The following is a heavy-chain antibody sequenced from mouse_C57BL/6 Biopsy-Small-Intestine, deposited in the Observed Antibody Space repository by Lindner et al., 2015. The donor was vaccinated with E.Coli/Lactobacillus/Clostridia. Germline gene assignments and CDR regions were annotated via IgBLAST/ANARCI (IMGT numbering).Heavy chain of an antibody. CDR3: ASGRYVRGDYGAMDY. CDR1: GYTFTSYV. J-gene: IGHJ4*01. CDR2: INPYNDGT. D-gene: IGHD2-13*01. Sequence: VQLQESGPELVKPGASVKMSCKASGYTFTSYVIHWVKQKPGQGLEWIGYINPYNDGTKYNEKFKGKATLTSDISSSTAYMELSSLTSGDSAVYFCASGRYVRGDYGAMDYWGQGTSVTVSS. V-gene: IGHV1-14*01.